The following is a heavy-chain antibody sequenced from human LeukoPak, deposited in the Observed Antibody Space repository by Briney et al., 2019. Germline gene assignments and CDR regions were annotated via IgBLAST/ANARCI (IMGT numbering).Heavy chain of an antibody. V-gene: IGHV1-69*05. CDR3: ARGDSSGYSFFDY. D-gene: IGHD3-22*01. CDR2: IIPIFGTA. CDR1: GGTFSGYA. J-gene: IGHJ4*02. Sequence: SVKVSCKASGGTFSGYAISWVRQAPGQGLEWMGRIIPIFGTANYAQKFQGRVTITTDESTSTAYMELSSLRSEDTAVYYCARGDSSGYSFFDYWGQGTLVTVSS.